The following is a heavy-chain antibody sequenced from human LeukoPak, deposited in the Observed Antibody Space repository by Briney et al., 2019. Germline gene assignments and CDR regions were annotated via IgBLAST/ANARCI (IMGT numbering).Heavy chain of an antibody. CDR3: AREGSSGWSLDY. D-gene: IGHD6-19*01. Sequence: SETLSLTCTVSGGSISSSSDYWGWIRQPPGKGLEWIGSLYHGSTYYNPSLKSRVTISADTSKNQFSLRLSSVTAADTAVYYCAREGSSGWSLDYWGQGTLVTVSS. CDR1: GGSISSSSDY. J-gene: IGHJ4*02. CDR2: LYHGST. V-gene: IGHV4-39*07.